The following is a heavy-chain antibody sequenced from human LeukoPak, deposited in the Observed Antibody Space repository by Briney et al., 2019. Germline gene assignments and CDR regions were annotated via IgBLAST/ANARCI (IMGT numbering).Heavy chain of an antibody. V-gene: IGHV3-30-3*01. J-gene: IGHJ4*02. D-gene: IGHD3-22*01. CDR1: GFTFSSYA. Sequence: PGRSLRLSCAASGFTFSSYAMHWVRQAPGKGLEWVAVISYDGSNKYYADSVKGRFTISRDNSKNTLYLQMNSLRAEGTAVYYCARIWSNYYYDSSGYRGGIDYWGQGTLVTVSS. CDR3: ARIWSNYYYDSSGYRGGIDY. CDR2: ISYDGSNK.